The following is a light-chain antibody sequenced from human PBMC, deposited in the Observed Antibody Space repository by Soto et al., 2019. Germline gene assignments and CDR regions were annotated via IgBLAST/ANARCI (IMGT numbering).Light chain of an antibody. CDR1: QSVSSN. CDR2: GAS. V-gene: IGKV3-20*01. J-gene: IGKJ5*01. CDR3: QHYVERSPIT. Sequence: DIVMTQNPATLSLSTGERATLSCRASQSVSSNLAWYQQKPGQSPRLLISGASSRATGIPDRFSGSGSGTDFTLTISRLEPEDFALYYCQHYVERSPITFGHGTRLEI.